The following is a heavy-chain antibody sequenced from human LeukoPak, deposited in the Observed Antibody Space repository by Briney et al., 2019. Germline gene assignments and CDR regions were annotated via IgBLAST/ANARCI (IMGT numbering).Heavy chain of an antibody. CDR3: ARGVLAVATIWEGFDY. D-gene: IGHD5-24*01. J-gene: IGHJ4*02. Sequence: XVKVSCKASGGTFSSYAISWVRQAPGQGLEWMGGIIPIFGTANYAQKLQGRVTINTDESTSTAYMELSSLRSEDTAVYYCARGVLAVATIWEGFDYWGQGTLVTVSS. CDR1: GGTFSSYA. V-gene: IGHV1-69*05. CDR2: IIPIFGTA.